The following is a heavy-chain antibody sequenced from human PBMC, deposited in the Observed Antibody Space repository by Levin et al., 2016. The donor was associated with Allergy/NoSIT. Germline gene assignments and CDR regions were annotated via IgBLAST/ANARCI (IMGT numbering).Heavy chain of an antibody. CDR3: ARDQGPFYFDSFDY. J-gene: IGHJ4*02. D-gene: IGHD3-22*01. V-gene: IGHV3-30*04. CDR2: ISDDGETR. Sequence: WIRQPPGKGLQWVAFISDDGETRHYADFVQGRFTVFRDNSRKTVYLQIQTLTPEDTALYYCARDQGPFYFDSFDYLGLGTLVTVSS.